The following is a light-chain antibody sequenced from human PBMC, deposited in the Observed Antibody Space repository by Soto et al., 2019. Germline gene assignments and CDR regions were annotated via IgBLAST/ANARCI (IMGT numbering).Light chain of an antibody. V-gene: IGKV3-15*01. CDR2: GAS. Sequence: EIVMTQSPATLSVSPGERATLSCRASQSVSNNLAWYQQKPGQGPRLLIYGASTRATGIPARFSGSGSGSKVTLAISSLQSDDAALYCCHQYHNWPRSFGQGTKVEIK. CDR3: HQYHNWPRS. CDR1: QSVSNN. J-gene: IGKJ1*01.